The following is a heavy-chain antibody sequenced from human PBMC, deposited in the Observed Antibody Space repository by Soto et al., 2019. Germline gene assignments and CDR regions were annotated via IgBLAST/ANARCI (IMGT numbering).Heavy chain of an antibody. Sequence: SVKVSCKASGGTFSSYAISWVRQAPGQGLEWMGGIIPIFGTADYAQKFQGRVTITADESTSTAYMELSSLRSEDTAVYYCARDGLMNYYDVNWFDPWGQGTLVTVSS. J-gene: IGHJ5*02. CDR3: ARDGLMNYYDVNWFDP. CDR1: GGTFSSYA. CDR2: IIPIFGTA. V-gene: IGHV1-69*13. D-gene: IGHD3-22*01.